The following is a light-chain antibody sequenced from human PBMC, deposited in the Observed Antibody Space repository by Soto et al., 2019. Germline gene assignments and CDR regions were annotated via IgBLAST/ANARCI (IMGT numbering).Light chain of an antibody. CDR1: QTISSW. CDR3: QPYNNWPLT. Sequence: DIQMTQSPSTLSGSVGARVTMTRRASQTISSWLAWYQQKPGKAPKLLIYKASTLKSGVPSRFSGSGSGTEFTLTISSLQSEDFAVYYCQPYNNWPLTFGGGTQVEIK. J-gene: IGKJ4*01. CDR2: KAS. V-gene: IGKV1-5*03.